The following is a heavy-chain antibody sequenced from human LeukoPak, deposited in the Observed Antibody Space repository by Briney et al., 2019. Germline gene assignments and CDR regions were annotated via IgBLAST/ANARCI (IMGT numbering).Heavy chain of an antibody. D-gene: IGHD3-22*01. J-gene: IGHJ4*02. Sequence: SETLSLSCTVSGYSISSGYYWAWIRQPPGRRLECIGTIHRSGNTNYNPSLKSRITISLDMSKNQFSLKVHSVTAADTAVYYCAREAGGDYYHTSDYSQRDSWGQGTLVTVSS. CDR2: IHRSGNT. V-gene: IGHV4-38-2*02. CDR1: GYSISSGYY. CDR3: AREAGGDYYHTSDYSQRDS.